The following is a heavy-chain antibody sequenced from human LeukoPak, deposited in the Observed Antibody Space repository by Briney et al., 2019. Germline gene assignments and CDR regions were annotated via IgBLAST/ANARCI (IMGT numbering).Heavy chain of an antibody. Sequence: GESLKISCKASGYSFTGFWIGWVRQLPGKGLEWMGIIYPYDSETRYSPSFQGQVTISANKSISTAYLQWSSLKASDTAMYYCARHIGYSAWNPDYWGQGTLVTVSS. V-gene: IGHV5-51*01. CDR2: IYPYDSET. J-gene: IGHJ4*02. CDR1: GYSFTGFW. D-gene: IGHD5-18*01. CDR3: ARHIGYSAWNPDY.